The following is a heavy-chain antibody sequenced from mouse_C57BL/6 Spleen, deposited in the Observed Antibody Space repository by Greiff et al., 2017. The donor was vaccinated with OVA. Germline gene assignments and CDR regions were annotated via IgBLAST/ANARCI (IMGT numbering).Heavy chain of an antibody. CDR3: ARDGDGSLFDY. CDR1: GYSITSGYY. CDR2: ISYDGSN. J-gene: IGHJ2*01. Sequence: EVQRVESGPGLVKPSQSLSLTCSVTGYSITSGYYWNWIRQFPGNKLEWMGYISYDGSNNYNPSLKNRISITRDTSKNQFFLKLNSVTTEDTATYYCARDGDGSLFDYWGQGTTLTVSS. V-gene: IGHV3-6*01.